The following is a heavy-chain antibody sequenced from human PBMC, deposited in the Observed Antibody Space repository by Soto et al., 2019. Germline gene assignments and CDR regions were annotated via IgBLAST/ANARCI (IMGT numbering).Heavy chain of an antibody. CDR1: GGTFSSYA. J-gene: IGHJ5*02. CDR2: IIPIFGTA. CDR3: ASPKTNPPYWFDP. V-gene: IGHV1-69*12. Sequence: QVQLVQSGAEVKKPGSSVKVSCKASGGTFSSYAISCGRQAPGQGLEWMGGIIPIFGTANYAQKFQGRVTITADEATSTAYMELSSRRSEDTAVYYCASPKTNPPYWFDPWGQGTLVTVSS.